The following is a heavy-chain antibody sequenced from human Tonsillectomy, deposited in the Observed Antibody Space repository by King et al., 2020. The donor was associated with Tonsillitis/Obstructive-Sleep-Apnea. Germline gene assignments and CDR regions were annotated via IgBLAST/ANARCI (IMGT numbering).Heavy chain of an antibody. D-gene: IGHD2-2*01. V-gene: IGHV5-10-1*01. J-gene: IGHJ6*02. CDR1: GYSFTSYW. CDR2: IDPSDSYT. Sequence: QLVQSGAEVKKPGESLRISCKGSGYSFTSYWISWVRQMPGKGLEWMGRIDPSDSYTNYSPSFQGHVTISADKSISIAYLQWSSLKASDTAIYYCASLGYCSRTRCLGLYGMDVWGQGTTVTVSS. CDR3: ASLGYCSRTRCLGLYGMDV.